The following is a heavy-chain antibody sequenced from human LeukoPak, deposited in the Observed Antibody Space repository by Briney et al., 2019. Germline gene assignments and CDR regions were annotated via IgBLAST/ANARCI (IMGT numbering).Heavy chain of an antibody. CDR1: GGSISSYY. Sequence: SETLSLTCTVSGGSISSYYWSWIRQPPGKGLEWIGYIYYSGSTNYNPSLKSRVTISVDTSKNQFSLKLSSVTAADTAVYYCARHNSGGAGVNYFDYWGQGTLVTVSS. CDR2: IYYSGST. J-gene: IGHJ4*02. D-gene: IGHD1-26*01. CDR3: ARHNSGGAGVNYFDY. V-gene: IGHV4-59*08.